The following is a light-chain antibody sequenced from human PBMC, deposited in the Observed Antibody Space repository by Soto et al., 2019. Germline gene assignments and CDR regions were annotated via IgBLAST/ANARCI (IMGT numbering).Light chain of an antibody. CDR2: DAT. Sequence: QSVLTQPASVSGSPGQSITISCTGTSSDVGGYNSVSWYRQDPGKAPKLIIYDATYRPSGVSNRFSGSKSGNTASLTISGLQSEDEADYHCSSFTSSITYVFGTGTKVTVL. V-gene: IGLV2-14*01. CDR3: SSFTSSITYV. CDR1: SSDVGGYNS. J-gene: IGLJ1*01.